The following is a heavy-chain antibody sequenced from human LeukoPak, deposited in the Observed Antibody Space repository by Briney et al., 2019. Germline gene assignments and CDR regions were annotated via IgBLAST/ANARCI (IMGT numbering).Heavy chain of an antibody. D-gene: IGHD4-17*01. V-gene: IGHV3-21*04. CDR1: GFTFSSYS. Sequence: GGSLRLSCAASGFTFSSYSMNWVRQAPGKGLEWVSSISTSSSYIYYADSVKGRFTISRDNSKNTLYLQMNSLRAEDTAVYYCAKEMGRHGDPFDYWGQGTLVTVSS. CDR2: ISTSSSYI. CDR3: AKEMGRHGDPFDY. J-gene: IGHJ4*02.